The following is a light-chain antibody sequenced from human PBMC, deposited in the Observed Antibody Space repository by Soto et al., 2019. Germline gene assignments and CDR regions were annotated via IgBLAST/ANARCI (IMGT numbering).Light chain of an antibody. V-gene: IGLV2-14*01. CDR3: CSYTSSSTLV. Sequence: QSALTQPASVSGSPGQSIPISCTGTSSDVGNYNYVSWYQQHPGRAPKLMIFEVSHRPSGVSSRFSGSKSGNTASLTISGLRTEDEADYYCCSYTSSSTLVFGGGTKLTVL. J-gene: IGLJ2*01. CDR2: EVS. CDR1: SSDVGNYNY.